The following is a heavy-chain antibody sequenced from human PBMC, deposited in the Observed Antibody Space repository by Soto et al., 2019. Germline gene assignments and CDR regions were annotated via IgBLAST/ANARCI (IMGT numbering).Heavy chain of an antibody. CDR2: IGTAGDP. J-gene: IGHJ6*02. CDR3: ARGFLTYDSSGYYPGLNGMDV. Sequence: GGSLRLSCAASGFTFSSYDMHWVRQATGKGLEWVSAIGTAGDPYYPGSVKGRFTISRENAKNSLYLQMNSLRAGDTAVYYCARGFLTYDSSGYYPGLNGMDVWGQGTTVTVSS. CDR1: GFTFSSYD. V-gene: IGHV3-13*05. D-gene: IGHD3-22*01.